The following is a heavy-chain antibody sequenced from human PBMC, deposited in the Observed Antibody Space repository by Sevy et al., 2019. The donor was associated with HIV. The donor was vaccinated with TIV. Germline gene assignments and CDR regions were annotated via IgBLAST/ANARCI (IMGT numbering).Heavy chain of an antibody. Sequence: ASVKVSCKASGYTFTSYGISWVRQAPGQGLEWMGWISSYNGNTNYAQKLQGRVTMTTDTSTSTAYMELRSLRSDDTAVYYCARAVVQWLPTDYFDYWGQGTLVTVSS. CDR1: GYTFTSYG. CDR2: ISSYNGNT. D-gene: IGHD3-22*01. V-gene: IGHV1-18*01. J-gene: IGHJ4*02. CDR3: ARAVVQWLPTDYFDY.